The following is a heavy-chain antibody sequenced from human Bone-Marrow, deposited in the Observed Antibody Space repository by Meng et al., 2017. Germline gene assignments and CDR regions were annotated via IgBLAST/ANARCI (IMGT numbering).Heavy chain of an antibody. CDR3: ARVRLRLPSQHPADAFDI. V-gene: IGHV3-21*01. CDR1: GFTFSSYS. Sequence: VRTVQAGAGVDTPVSSVKVSCKASGFTFSSYSMNWVRQAPGKGLEWVSSISSSSSYIYYADSVKGRFTISRDNAKNSLYLQMNSLRAEDTAVYYCARVRLRLPSQHPADAFDIWGQGTMVTVSS. D-gene: IGHD4-17*01. CDR2: ISSSSSYI. J-gene: IGHJ3*02.